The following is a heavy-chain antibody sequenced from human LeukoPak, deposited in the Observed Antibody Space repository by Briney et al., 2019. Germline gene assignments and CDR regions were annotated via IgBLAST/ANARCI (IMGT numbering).Heavy chain of an antibody. D-gene: IGHD2-15*01. CDR1: GGSFSGYY. V-gene: IGHV4-34*01. J-gene: IGHJ4*02. CDR3: ARQSYGGTNAHYFDY. Sequence: PSETLSLTCAVYGGSFSGYYWSWIRQPPGKGLEWIGYIYHSGSTYYNPSLKSRVTISVDRSKNQFSLKLSSVTAADTAVYYCARQSYGGTNAHYFDYWGQGTLVTVSS. CDR2: IYHSGST.